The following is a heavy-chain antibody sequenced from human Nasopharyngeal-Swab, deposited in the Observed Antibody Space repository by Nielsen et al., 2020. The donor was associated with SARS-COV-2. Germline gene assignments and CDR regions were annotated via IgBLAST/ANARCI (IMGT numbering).Heavy chain of an antibody. V-gene: IGHV3-11*01. J-gene: IGHJ3*02. D-gene: IGHD1-26*01. CDR2: MSNSGSTI. CDR3: AKVKSGTSYDAFDI. CDR1: GLTFSDYY. Sequence: GESLKISCVASGLTFSDYYMSWIRQAPGKGLEWVSYMSNSGSTIYYADSVKGRFTISRDSSKNTLYLQMNSLRAEDTALYYCAKVKSGTSYDAFDIWGQGTMVTVSS.